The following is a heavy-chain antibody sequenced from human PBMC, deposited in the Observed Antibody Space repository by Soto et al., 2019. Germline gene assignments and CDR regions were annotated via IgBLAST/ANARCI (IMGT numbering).Heavy chain of an antibody. CDR3: AGVRYYDSSGYGYYYYGMAG. J-gene: IGHJ6*02. D-gene: IGHD3-22*01. V-gene: IGHV1-69*06. CDR1: GDAFSSRA. Sequence: SLVKLYYQAVGDAFSSRAIGWLRQDPGQGLEWMGGIIPIFGTANYAQKFQGRVTITADKSTSTAYMELSSLRSEDTAVYYCAGVRYYDSSGYGYYYYGMAGWGQGTTVTVSS. CDR2: IIPIFGTA.